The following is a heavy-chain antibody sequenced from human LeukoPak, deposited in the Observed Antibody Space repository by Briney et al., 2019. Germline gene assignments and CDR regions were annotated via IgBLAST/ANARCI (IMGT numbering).Heavy chain of an antibody. CDR1: GYTFTSYD. D-gene: IGHD6-13*01. J-gene: IGHJ4*02. V-gene: IGHV1-8*01. CDR3: ARGRRAAAGQDY. Sequence: GASVKVSCKASGYTFTSYDINWVRQATGQGLEWMGWMNPNSGNTGYAQRFQGRVTVTRNTSISTAYMELSSLRSEDTAVYYCARGRRAAAGQDYWGQGTLVTVSP. CDR2: MNPNSGNT.